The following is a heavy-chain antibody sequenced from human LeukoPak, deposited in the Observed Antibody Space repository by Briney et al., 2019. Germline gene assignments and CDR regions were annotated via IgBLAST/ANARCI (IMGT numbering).Heavy chain of an antibody. J-gene: IGHJ3*02. V-gene: IGHV3-11*01. Sequence: GGSLRLSCAASGFTFSDYYMGWIRQAPGKGLEWVSYISSSGSTIYYADSVKGRFTISRDNAKNSLYLQMNSLRAEDTAVYYCARWGEMAAHGAFDIWGQGTMVTVSS. CDR3: ARWGEMAAHGAFDI. D-gene: IGHD5-24*01. CDR2: ISSSGSTI. CDR1: GFTFSDYY.